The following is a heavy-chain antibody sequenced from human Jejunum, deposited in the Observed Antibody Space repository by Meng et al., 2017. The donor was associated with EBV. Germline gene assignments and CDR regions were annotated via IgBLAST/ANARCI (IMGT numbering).Heavy chain of an antibody. CDR2: IYHSGST. V-gene: IGHV4-4*02. Sequence: HVELEGAGPGLVKSSGTLSLTCAVSGDSISSSNWWSWVRQPPGKGLEWIGEIYHSGSTNYNPSLKSRVTISVDKSKNQFSLKLSSVTAADTAVYYCARYGSGYFPALWYWGQGTLVTVSS. D-gene: IGHD3-3*01. CDR3: ARYGSGYFPALWY. J-gene: IGHJ4*02. CDR1: GDSISSSNW.